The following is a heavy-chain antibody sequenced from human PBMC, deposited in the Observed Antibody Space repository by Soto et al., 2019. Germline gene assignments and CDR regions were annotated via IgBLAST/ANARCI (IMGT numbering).Heavy chain of an antibody. CDR2: TYYRSKWYN. CDR3: ARDSGYSYGKWVLYYFDY. CDR1: GDSVSSNSAA. D-gene: IGHD5-18*01. Sequence: PSQTLSLTCAISGDSVSSNSAAWNWIRQSPSRGLEWLGRTYYRSKWYNDYAVSVKSRITINPDTSKNQFSLQLNSVTPVDTAVYYCARDSGYSYGKWVLYYFDYWGQGTLVTVSS. V-gene: IGHV6-1*01. J-gene: IGHJ4*02.